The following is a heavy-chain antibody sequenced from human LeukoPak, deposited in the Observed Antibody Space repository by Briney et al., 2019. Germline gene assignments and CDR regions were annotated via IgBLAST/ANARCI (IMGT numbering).Heavy chain of an antibody. V-gene: IGHV3-23*01. CDR1: GFTFSTSG. D-gene: IGHD3-16*01. Sequence: GGSLRLSCAASGFTFSTSGMAWVRQAPGKGLDWVSSINRSGSWTNYAESVKGRFTISRDTPKSTLYLQMNSLRAEDTAVYYCAKLGGYYVDNWGQGTLVTVSS. CDR3: AKLGGYYVDN. J-gene: IGHJ4*02. CDR2: INRSGSWT.